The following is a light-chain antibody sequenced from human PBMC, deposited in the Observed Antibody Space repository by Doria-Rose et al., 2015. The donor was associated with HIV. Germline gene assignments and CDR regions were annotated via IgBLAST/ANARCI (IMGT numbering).Light chain of an antibody. CDR1: QSFSSTY. CDR3: HQYGTAWT. CDR2: DGS. V-gene: IGKV3-20*01. Sequence: TQSPGTLSLSPGERATLSCRASQSFSSTYLAWYQQKPGQAPSLLIYDGSTRATGIPDRFSASGAGTDFTRTNNRLEPEDFALYYCHQYGTAWTCGQGTKVEI. J-gene: IGKJ1*01.